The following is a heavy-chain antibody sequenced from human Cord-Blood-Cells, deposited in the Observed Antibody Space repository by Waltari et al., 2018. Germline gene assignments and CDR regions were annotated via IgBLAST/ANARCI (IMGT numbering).Heavy chain of an antibody. Sequence: QVQLQESGPGLVKPSQTLSLTCTVSGGSISSGDYYWSWIRQPPGKGLEWIGYIYYSGSTSYNPSLKSRVTISGVTSKNQFSLKLSSGTAADTAVYYCARASGMGQLGKNWFDPWGQGTRVTVSS. J-gene: IGHJ5*02. V-gene: IGHV4-30-4*08. CDR2: IYYSGST. D-gene: IGHD6-6*01. CDR1: GGSISSGDYY. CDR3: ARASGMGQLGKNWFDP.